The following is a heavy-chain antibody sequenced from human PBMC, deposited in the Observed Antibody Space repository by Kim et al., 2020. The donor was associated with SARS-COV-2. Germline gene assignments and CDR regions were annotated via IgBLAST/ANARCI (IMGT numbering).Heavy chain of an antibody. V-gene: IGHV1-69*13. CDR2: IIPIFGTA. J-gene: IGHJ4*02. Sequence: SVKVSCKASGGTFSSYAISWVRQAPGQGLEWMGGIIPIFGTANYAQKFQGRVTITADESTSTAYMELSSLRSEDTAVYYCARVRYNWNRNDYYFDYWGQGTLVTVSS. CDR1: GGTFSSYA. CDR3: ARVRYNWNRNDYYFDY. D-gene: IGHD1-20*01.